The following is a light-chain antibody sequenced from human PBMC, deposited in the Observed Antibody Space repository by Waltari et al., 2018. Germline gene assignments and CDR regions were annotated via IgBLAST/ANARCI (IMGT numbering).Light chain of an antibody. Sequence: EIVLTQSPGTLSLSPGERATLSCRASQSVSSSYLAWYQQKPGHAPRLLIYGASSRATGIPDRVSGSGSGTDFTLTISRLEPEDSAVYYCQQYGTSPPWTFGQGTKVEIK. CDR3: QQYGTSPPWT. CDR1: QSVSSSY. V-gene: IGKV3-20*01. J-gene: IGKJ1*01. CDR2: GAS.